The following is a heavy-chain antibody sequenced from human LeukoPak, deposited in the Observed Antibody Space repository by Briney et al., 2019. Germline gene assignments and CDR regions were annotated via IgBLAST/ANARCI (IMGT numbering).Heavy chain of an antibody. J-gene: IGHJ4*02. CDR1: GFTFSDYY. CDR3: VLRGAVAAADF. Sequence: GGSLRLSCAASGFTFSDYYMSWIRQAPGKGLEWVSYISSSGSPIYYADSVKGRFTISRDNAKNSLYLQMNSLRAEDTAIYYCVLRGAVAAADFWGQGTLVTVSS. D-gene: IGHD6-19*01. CDR2: ISSSGSPI. V-gene: IGHV3-11*04.